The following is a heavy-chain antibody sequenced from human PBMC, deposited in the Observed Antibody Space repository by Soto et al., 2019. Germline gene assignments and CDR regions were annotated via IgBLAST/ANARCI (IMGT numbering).Heavy chain of an antibody. Sequence: QVQLVQSGAEVKKPGASVKVSCKASGYTFTSYAMHWVRQAPGQRREWMGWINAGNGNTKYSQKFQGRVTITRDTSASTAYMELSSLRSEDTAVYYCARGGRSGNWFDPWGQGTLVTVSS. D-gene: IGHD3-16*01. CDR3: ARGGRSGNWFDP. CDR2: INAGNGNT. CDR1: GYTFTSYA. V-gene: IGHV1-3*01. J-gene: IGHJ5*02.